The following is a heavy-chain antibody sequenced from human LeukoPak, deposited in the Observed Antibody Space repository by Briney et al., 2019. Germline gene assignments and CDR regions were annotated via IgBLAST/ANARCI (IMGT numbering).Heavy chain of an antibody. CDR2: IYHSGST. Sequence: SQTLSLTCAVSGGSISSGGYSWSWIRQPPGEGLEWLAYIYHSGSTYYNPSLKSRVTISVDRSRNQFSLKLSSVPAADTAVYYCARGGWGSSIYYYYGKDVWGQGTTVTVSS. D-gene: IGHD3-16*01. J-gene: IGHJ6*01. V-gene: IGHV4-30-2*01. CDR3: ARGGWGSSIYYYYGKDV. CDR1: GGSISSGGYS.